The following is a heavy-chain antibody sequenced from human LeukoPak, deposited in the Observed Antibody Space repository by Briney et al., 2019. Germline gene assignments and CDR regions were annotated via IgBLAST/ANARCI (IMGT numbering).Heavy chain of an antibody. Sequence: GGSLRLSCAASGFTFDDYGMNWVRQAPGKGLEWVSGINWNGARTGYVDSVKGRFTISRDNAKNSLYLKMNSLRAEDTAFYYCARAPGRAVAGPPDYWGQGTLVTVSS. J-gene: IGHJ4*02. CDR1: GFTFDDYG. V-gene: IGHV3-20*04. CDR3: ARAPGRAVAGPPDY. CDR2: INWNGART. D-gene: IGHD6-19*01.